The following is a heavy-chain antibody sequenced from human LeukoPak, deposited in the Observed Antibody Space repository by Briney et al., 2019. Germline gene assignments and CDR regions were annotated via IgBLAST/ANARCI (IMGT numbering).Heavy chain of an antibody. J-gene: IGHJ4*02. Sequence: PGGSLRLSCAASGFTFSSYWMHWVRQAPGKGLVWVSRINSDGSSTNYADSVKGRFTISRDNAKNTLYLQMNSLRAEDTAVYYCAKRGGSPHDFDYWGQGTLVTVSS. CDR2: INSDGSST. CDR3: AKRGGSPHDFDY. CDR1: GFTFSSYW. D-gene: IGHD2-15*01. V-gene: IGHV3-74*01.